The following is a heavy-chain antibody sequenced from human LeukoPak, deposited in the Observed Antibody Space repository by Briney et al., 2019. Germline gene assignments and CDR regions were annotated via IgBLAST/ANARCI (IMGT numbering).Heavy chain of an antibody. CDR3: AREADRWFDP. CDR1: GGSISSSCYY. Sequence: KPSETLSLTCTVSGGSISSSCYYWGWIRQPPGKGLEWIGTMYNSGSTDYNPSLESRVTISVDTSKNQFSLKLSSVTAADTAVYYCAREADRWFDPWGQGTLVTVSS. J-gene: IGHJ5*02. CDR2: MYNSGST. V-gene: IGHV4-39*07.